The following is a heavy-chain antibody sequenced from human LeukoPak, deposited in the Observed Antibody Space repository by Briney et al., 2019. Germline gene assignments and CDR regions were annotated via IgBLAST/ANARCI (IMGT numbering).Heavy chain of an antibody. CDR2: IYTSGST. CDR3: ARHCWTTVTTARFDP. V-gene: IGHV4-61*02. D-gene: IGHD4-17*01. CDR1: GGSISSGSYY. Sequence: SETLSLTCTVSGGSISSGSYYWSWIRQPAGKGLEWIGRIYTSGSTNYNPSLKSRVTISVDTSKNQFSLKLSSVTAADTAVYYCARHCWTTVTTARFDPWGQGTLVTVSS. J-gene: IGHJ5*02.